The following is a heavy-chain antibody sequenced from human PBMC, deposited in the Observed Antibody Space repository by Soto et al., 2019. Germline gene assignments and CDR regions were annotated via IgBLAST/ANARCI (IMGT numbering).Heavy chain of an antibody. D-gene: IGHD6-19*01. CDR1: GFTFSNAW. Sequence: LRLSCAASGFTFSNAWISWVRQSPGKGLEWVGRIKSKTDGGTTDYAAPVKGRFTISRDDSKNTLYLQMNSLKTEDTAVYYCGAVAGPDAFDIWGQGTMVTVSS. CDR3: GAVAGPDAFDI. J-gene: IGHJ3*02. V-gene: IGHV3-15*01. CDR2: IKSKTDGGTT.